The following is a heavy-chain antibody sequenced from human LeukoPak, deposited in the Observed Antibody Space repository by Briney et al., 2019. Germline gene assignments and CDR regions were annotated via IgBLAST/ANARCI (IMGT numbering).Heavy chain of an antibody. D-gene: IGHD4-17*01. CDR3: ARGPTTVTRAFDY. V-gene: IGHV4-38-2*02. CDR2: IYNSGST. CDR1: GYSISSGYF. Sequence: SETLSLTCTVSGYSISSGYFWGWIRQPPGKGLEWIGTIYNSGSTYYNASLESRVTMSVDTSKNQFSLKLSSVTAADTAVYYCARGPTTVTRAFDYWGQGTLVTVSS. J-gene: IGHJ4*02.